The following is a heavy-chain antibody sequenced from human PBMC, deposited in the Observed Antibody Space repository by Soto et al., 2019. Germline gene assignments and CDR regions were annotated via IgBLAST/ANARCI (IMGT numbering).Heavy chain of an antibody. Sequence: GGSLRLSCTASGFTFSNAWMDWVRQAPGEGLEWVGRIKSKVNGETKDYAASVKGRFTISRDDSTNTVFLQMNSLKTEDTAIYYCATGGYFLDYWGQGT. V-gene: IGHV3-15*07. CDR2: IKSKVNGETK. CDR1: GFTFSNAW. CDR3: ATGGYFLDY. J-gene: IGHJ4*02.